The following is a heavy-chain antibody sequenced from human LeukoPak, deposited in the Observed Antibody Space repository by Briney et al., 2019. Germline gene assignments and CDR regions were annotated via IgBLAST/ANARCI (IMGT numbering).Heavy chain of an antibody. CDR2: INHSGST. D-gene: IGHD2-2*01. CDR3: ARGYCSSTSCWNWFDP. CDR1: GGSFSGYY. J-gene: IGHJ5*02. V-gene: IGHV4-34*01. Sequence: SETLSLTCAVYGGSFSGYYWSWIRQPPGKGLEWIGEINHSGSTNYNPSLKSRVTISVDTSKNQFTLKLSSVTAADTAVYYCARGYCSSTSCWNWFDPWGQGTLVTVSS.